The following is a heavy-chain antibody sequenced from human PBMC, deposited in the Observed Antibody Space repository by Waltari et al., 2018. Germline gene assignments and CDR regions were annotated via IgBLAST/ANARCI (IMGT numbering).Heavy chain of an antibody. CDR2: INPSGGST. CDR1: GGTFSSYA. V-gene: IGHV1-46*01. J-gene: IGHJ4*02. CDR3: SRVGRTVAGDRYFDY. D-gene: IGHD6-19*01. Sequence: QVQLVQSGAEVKKPGSSVKVSCKASGGTFSSYAISWVRQAPGQGLEWMGIINPSGGSTNYAQKFQGRVTMTRDTSTSTVYMELSSLRSEDTAVYYCSRVGRTVAGDRYFDYWGQGTLVTVSS.